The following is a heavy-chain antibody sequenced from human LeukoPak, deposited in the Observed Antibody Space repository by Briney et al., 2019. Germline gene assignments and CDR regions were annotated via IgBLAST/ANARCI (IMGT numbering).Heavy chain of an antibody. V-gene: IGHV3-30*18. D-gene: IGHD5-12*01. CDR2: ISYDGSNK. J-gene: IGHJ2*01. CDR3: AKQSRSGYSRGYFDL. Sequence: GGSLRLCCAASGFTFSSYGMHWVRQATGKGLEWVAVISYDGSNKYYADSMKGRFTISRDNSKNTLYLQMNSLRAEDTAVYYCAKQSRSGYSRGYFDLWGRGTLVTVSS. CDR1: GFTFSSYG.